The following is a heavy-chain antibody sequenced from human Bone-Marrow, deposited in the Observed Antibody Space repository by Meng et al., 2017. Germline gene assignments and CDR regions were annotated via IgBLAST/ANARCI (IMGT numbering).Heavy chain of an antibody. CDR3: AILGSIQDYYYGMDV. J-gene: IGHJ6*02. Sequence: SETLSLTCTVSGGSISSYYWSWIRQPAGKGLEWIGRIYTSGSTNYNPSLKSRVTMSVDTSKNQFSLKLSSVTAADTAVYYCAILGSIQDYYYGMDVWGQGTTVTVSS. D-gene: IGHD2/OR15-2a*01. CDR2: IYTSGST. CDR1: GGSISSYY. V-gene: IGHV4-4*07.